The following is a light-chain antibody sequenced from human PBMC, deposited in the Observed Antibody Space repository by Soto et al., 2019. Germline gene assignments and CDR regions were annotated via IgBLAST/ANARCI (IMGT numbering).Light chain of an antibody. CDR2: DAS. Sequence: DIQMTQSPSSLSASVGDRVTITCQASQDITNYLNWYQQKPGRAPRLLLYDASSLETGVPSRFSGSGSGTDFTLTISSLQPEDVATYYCQQYDNLPPLFTFGPGTKVDIK. CDR1: QDITNY. J-gene: IGKJ3*01. V-gene: IGKV1-33*01. CDR3: QQYDNLPPLFT.